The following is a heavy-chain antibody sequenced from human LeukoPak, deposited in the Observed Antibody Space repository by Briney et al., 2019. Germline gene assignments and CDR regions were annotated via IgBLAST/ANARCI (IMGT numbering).Heavy chain of an antibody. J-gene: IGHJ4*02. CDR1: AGSIDNYY. Sequence: SEALSLTCTVAAGSIDNYYWSWIRHPPGQGLEWMAYIYYSGSTNYNPSLKSRVPISVDTSRNKYTLTFSSVTAADTAVYSSARHLDGGNYPLEYWGQGILVTVSS. V-gene: IGHV4-59*08. CDR2: IYYSGST. CDR3: ARHLDGGNYPLEY. D-gene: IGHD3-16*02.